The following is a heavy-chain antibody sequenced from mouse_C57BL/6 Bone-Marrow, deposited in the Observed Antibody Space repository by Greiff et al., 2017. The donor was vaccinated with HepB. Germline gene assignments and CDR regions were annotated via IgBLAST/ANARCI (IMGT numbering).Heavy chain of an antibody. CDR2: ISNGGGST. V-gene: IGHV5-12*01. CDR3: ARGAYDGYYDYFDY. Sequence: EVKLVESGGGLVQPGGSLKLSCAASGFTFSDYYMYWVRQTPEKRLEWVAYISNGGGSTYYPDTVKGRFTISRDNAKNTLYLQMSRLKSEDTAMYYSARGAYDGYYDYFDYWGQGTTLTVSS. J-gene: IGHJ2*01. D-gene: IGHD2-3*01. CDR1: GFTFSDYY.